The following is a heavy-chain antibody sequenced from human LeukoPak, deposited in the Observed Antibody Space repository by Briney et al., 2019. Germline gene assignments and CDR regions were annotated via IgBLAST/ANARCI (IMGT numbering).Heavy chain of an antibody. Sequence: SETLSVTCAVYGVSFSSYYWSWIRQPPGKGLEWIGYIYYSGSTNYNPSLKSRVTISVDTSKNQFSLKLSSVTAADTAVYYCAGGYIYGSTYYYMDVWGKGTTVTISS. CDR3: AGGYIYGSTYYYMDV. CDR1: GVSFSSYY. CDR2: IYYSGST. V-gene: IGHV4-59*01. J-gene: IGHJ6*03. D-gene: IGHD5-18*01.